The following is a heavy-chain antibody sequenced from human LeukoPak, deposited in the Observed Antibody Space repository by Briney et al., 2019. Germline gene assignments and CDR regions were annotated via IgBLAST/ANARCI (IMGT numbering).Heavy chain of an antibody. CDR1: GGSFSGYY. CDR3: ARTRYYDFWSGYYGPKDKDYVHYFDY. J-gene: IGHJ4*02. V-gene: IGHV4-34*01. CDR2: INHSGST. Sequence: PSETLSLTCAVYGGSFSGYYWSWIRQPPGKGLEWIGEINHSGSTNYNPSLKSRVTISVDTSKNQFSLKLSSVTAADTAVYYCARTRYYDFWSGYYGPKDKDYVHYFDYWGQGTLVTVSS. D-gene: IGHD3-3*01.